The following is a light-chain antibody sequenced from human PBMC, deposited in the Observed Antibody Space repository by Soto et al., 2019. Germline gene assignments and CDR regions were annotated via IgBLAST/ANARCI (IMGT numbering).Light chain of an antibody. Sequence: HYVLTQPPAASGAPGQRVTISCAGSSSNIGAGYHVPWYQQHPGKAPTLMIYEVSNRPSGVSKRFSGSKSGHTASLTISGLQAEDEADYYCSSYTSSSAYVFGTGSKVTVL. CDR2: EVS. V-gene: IGLV2-14*01. J-gene: IGLJ1*01. CDR3: SSYTSSSAYV. CDR1: SSNIGAGYH.